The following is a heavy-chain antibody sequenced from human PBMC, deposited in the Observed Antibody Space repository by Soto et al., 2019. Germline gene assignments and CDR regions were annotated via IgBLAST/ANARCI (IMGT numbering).Heavy chain of an antibody. Sequence: GGSLRLSCAASGFTFDDYAMHWVRQAPGKGLEWVSGISWNSGSIGYADSVKGRFTISRDNAKNSLYLQMNSLRAEDTALYYCAKGSPRGAIEYYSYMDVWGKGTTVTVSS. CDR2: ISWNSGSI. J-gene: IGHJ6*03. CDR3: AKGSPRGAIEYYSYMDV. CDR1: GFTFDDYA. V-gene: IGHV3-9*01. D-gene: IGHD1-26*01.